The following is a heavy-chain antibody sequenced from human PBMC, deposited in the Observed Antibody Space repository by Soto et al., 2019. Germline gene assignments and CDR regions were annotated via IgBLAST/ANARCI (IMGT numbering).Heavy chain of an antibody. D-gene: IGHD3-3*01. J-gene: IGHJ4*02. CDR1: GASVTSGDYY. Sequence: SETLSLTCSVSGASVTSGDYYWNWIRQTPGTGLEWLGYMHDSGTTSYNPSLKSRVTISRDTSKNQFSLELTSVSAADTAVYFCARGGLYDLWSGLFDWGQGIRVTVSS. CDR3: ARGGLYDLWSGLFD. CDR2: MHDSGTT. V-gene: IGHV4-30-4*01.